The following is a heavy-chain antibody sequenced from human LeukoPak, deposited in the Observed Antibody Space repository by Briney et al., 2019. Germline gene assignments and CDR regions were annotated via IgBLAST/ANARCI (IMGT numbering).Heavy chain of an antibody. CDR2: IRSKAYGGTT. D-gene: IGHD5-12*01. CDR3: TRDRGVYSGYDSHYFDY. Sequence: GGSLRLSCAASGFTFSSYSMNWFRQAPGKGLEWVGFIRSKAYGGTTEYAASVKGRFTISRDDSKSIAYLQMNSLKSEDTAVYYCTRDRGVYSGYDSHYFDYWGQGTLVTVSS. CDR1: GFTFSSYS. V-gene: IGHV3-49*03. J-gene: IGHJ4*02.